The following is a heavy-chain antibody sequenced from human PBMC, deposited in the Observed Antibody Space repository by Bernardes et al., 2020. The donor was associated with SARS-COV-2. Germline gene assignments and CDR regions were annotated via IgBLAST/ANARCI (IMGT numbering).Heavy chain of an antibody. CDR2: LSSDGSTI. V-gene: IGHV3-30*18. D-gene: IGHD6-19*01. CDR3: AKAIARAGYYFDS. Sequence: GGSLRLSCAASGFTFSSYGIHWVRQAPGKGLEWLAILSSDGSTIHYAASVRGRFTISRDNSKNTVYLQMSSLRVEDTAVYYCAKAIARAGYYFDSWGQGTLVTVSS. CDR1: GFTFSSYG. J-gene: IGHJ4*02.